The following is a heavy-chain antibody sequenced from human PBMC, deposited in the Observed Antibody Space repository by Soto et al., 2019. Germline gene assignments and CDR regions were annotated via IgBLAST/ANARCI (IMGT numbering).Heavy chain of an antibody. J-gene: IGHJ4*02. CDR1: GFTFSGHA. V-gene: IGHV3-48*01. CDR3: ARDPYSATTLTIFDY. D-gene: IGHD4-17*01. CDR2: ISNTGSSI. Sequence: EVQLVESGGGLVQPGGSLRLSCAASGFTFSGHAMNWVRQAPGKGLEWISYISNTGSSIYYADSVKGRFTISRDNAKNSLYLLMNSLRAEDTAVYYCARDPYSATTLTIFDYWGQGALVTVSS.